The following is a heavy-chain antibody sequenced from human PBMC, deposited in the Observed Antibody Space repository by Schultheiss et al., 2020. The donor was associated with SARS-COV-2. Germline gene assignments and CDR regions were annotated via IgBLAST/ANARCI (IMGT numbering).Heavy chain of an antibody. CDR2: IYYSGST. J-gene: IGHJ4*02. Sequence: SQTLSLTCTVSGGSVSSGSYYWSWIRQPPGKGLEWIGYIYYSGSTNYNPSLKSRVTISLDTSKNQFSLKLSSVTAADTTVYYCARVSLGTFWGQGTLVTVSS. V-gene: IGHV4-61*01. D-gene: IGHD7-27*01. CDR1: GGSVSSGSYY. CDR3: ARVSLGTF.